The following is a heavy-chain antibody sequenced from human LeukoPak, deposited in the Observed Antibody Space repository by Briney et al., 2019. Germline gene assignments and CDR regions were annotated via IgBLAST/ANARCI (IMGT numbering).Heavy chain of an antibody. Sequence: GGSLRLSCAASGFTFSSYSMNWVRQAPGKGLEWVSYISSSSTIYYADSVKGRFTISRDNAKNSLYLQMNSLRAEDTAVYYCASSLRTGTFTYYYYYMDVWGKGTTVTVSS. J-gene: IGHJ6*03. D-gene: IGHD1-7*01. CDR1: GFTFSSYS. CDR2: ISSSSTI. CDR3: ASSLRTGTFTYYYYYMDV. V-gene: IGHV3-48*04.